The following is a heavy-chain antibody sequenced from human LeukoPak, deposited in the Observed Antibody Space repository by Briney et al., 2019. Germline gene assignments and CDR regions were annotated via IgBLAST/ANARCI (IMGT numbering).Heavy chain of an antibody. V-gene: IGHV4-4*07. CDR2: IHTSGIT. CDR1: GGSISSHY. J-gene: IGHJ4*02. Sequence: SETLSLTCTVSGGSISSHYGSWLRQPAGKGLECFGRIHTSGITNYNPSLKSRVTMSGDTSKNQFYLNLRSVTAADTAVYYCARDLGSNYVYFDYWGQGSLVTVSS. D-gene: IGHD1-26*01. CDR3: ARDLGSNYVYFDY.